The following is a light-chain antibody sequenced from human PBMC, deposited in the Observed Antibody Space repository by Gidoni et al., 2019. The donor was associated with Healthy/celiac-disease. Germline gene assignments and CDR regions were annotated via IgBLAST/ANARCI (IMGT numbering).Light chain of an antibody. CDR1: QSVSSSY. V-gene: IGKV3-20*01. CDR3: QQYGSTPPYS. J-gene: IGKJ2*03. Sequence: EIVLTQSPGTVSLSPGERATRSCRGSQSVSSSYLAWYQQKPGQAPKLLIYAASSRATGIPDRFSGSGSGTDFTLTISRLEPEDFAVYYCQQYGSTPPYSFGQGTKLEIK. CDR2: AAS.